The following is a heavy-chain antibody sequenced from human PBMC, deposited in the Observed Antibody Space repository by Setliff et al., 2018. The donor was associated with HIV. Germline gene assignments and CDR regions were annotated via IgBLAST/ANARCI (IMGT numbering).Heavy chain of an antibody. J-gene: IGHJ4*02. D-gene: IGHD2-15*01. Sequence: GGSLRLSCVASGFTFSTFVMHLVRQAPGKGPEWVSVITYDGSRTYYADSVKGRFTISRDNSKNTLYLQVNSLRPEDTAVYSCASARIPTGATSTSFDYGAREPWSPSPQ. CDR3: ASARIPTGATSTSFDY. CDR1: GFTFSTFV. CDR2: ITYDGSRT. V-gene: IGHV3-30*01.